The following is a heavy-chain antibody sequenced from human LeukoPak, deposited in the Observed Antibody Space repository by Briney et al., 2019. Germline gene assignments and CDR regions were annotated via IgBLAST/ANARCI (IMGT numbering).Heavy chain of an antibody. Sequence: PGGSLRLSCAASGFTFSDYYMSWIRQAPGKGLEWVSYVSSSGSTIYYADSVKGRFTISRDNAKNSLYLQMNSLRAEDTAVYYCARSRLYRSSGYSYGYWGQGTLVTVSS. CDR3: ARSRLYRSSGYSYGY. V-gene: IGHV3-11*01. CDR1: GFTFSDYY. J-gene: IGHJ4*02. D-gene: IGHD5-18*01. CDR2: VSSSGSTI.